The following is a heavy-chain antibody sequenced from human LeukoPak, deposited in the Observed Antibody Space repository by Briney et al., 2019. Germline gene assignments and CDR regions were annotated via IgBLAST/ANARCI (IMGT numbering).Heavy chain of an antibody. D-gene: IGHD2-15*01. V-gene: IGHV4-34*01. J-gene: IGHJ5*02. CDR2: INHSGST. Sequence: SETLSLTFTVYDGPFSSYEWGGIGQPPGQGLEWIGEINHSGSTSYNPSLKSRVTISVDTSKNQFSLKLSSVTAADTAVYYCARGGSTLVCSAGSCVRDPSIGCEPWGQGALVTVSS. CDR1: DGPFSSYE. CDR3: ARGGSTLVCSAGSCVRDPSIGCEP.